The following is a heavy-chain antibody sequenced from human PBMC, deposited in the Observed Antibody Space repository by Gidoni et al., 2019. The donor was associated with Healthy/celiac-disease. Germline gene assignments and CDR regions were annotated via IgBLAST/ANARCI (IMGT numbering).Heavy chain of an antibody. J-gene: IGHJ4*02. CDR1: GFTLGAYA. Sequence: VQLVESGGGLVPQGRSLRLYCTASGFTLGAYAMSWVRQAPGKGLEWVGFMRSKAYGGTTEYAASVKGRFTISRDDSKSIAYLQMNSLKTEDTAVYYCTTSPLRYFDWLLATFDYWGQGTLVTVSS. D-gene: IGHD3-9*01. V-gene: IGHV3-49*04. CDR3: TTSPLRYFDWLLATFDY. CDR2: MRSKAYGGTT.